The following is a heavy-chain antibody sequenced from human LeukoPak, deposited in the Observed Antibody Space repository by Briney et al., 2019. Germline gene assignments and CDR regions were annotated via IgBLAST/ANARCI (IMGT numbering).Heavy chain of an antibody. CDR2: IYHTGSN. J-gene: IGHJ6*02. D-gene: IGHD6-13*01. CDR3: ARVFGSQQQLVPYYYYYYGMDV. Sequence: PSETLSLTCTVSGGSVSSADYYWSWIRHPPGKALEWIGYIYHTGSNNYKYSLKSRVTISLDPSKNRFPLRLTSVTAADTAVYYCARVFGSQQQLVPYYYYYYGMDVWGQGTTVTVSS. V-gene: IGHV4-61*08. CDR1: GGSVSSADYY.